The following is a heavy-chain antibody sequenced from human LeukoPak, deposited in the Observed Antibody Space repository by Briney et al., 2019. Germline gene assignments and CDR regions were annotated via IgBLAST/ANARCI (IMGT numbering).Heavy chain of an antibody. J-gene: IGHJ4*02. Sequence: PGRSLRLSCAASGFTFSGYGMHWVRQAPGKGLEWVAVIWYDGSNKYYADSVKGRFTISRDNSKNTLYLQMNSLRAEDTAVYYCARDGLTGTTSSGKVYWGQGTLVTVSS. CDR2: IWYDGSNK. D-gene: IGHD1-20*01. V-gene: IGHV3-33*01. CDR3: ARDGLTGTTSSGKVY. CDR1: GFTFSGYG.